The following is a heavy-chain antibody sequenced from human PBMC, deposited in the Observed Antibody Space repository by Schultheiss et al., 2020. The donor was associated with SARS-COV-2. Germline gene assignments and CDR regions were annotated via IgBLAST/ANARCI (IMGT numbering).Heavy chain of an antibody. CDR3: AREGYCSGGSCHYNWFDP. CDR2: MNPNSGNT. Sequence: ASVKVSCKASGYTFTSYYMHWVRQAPGQGLEWMGWMNPNSGNTGYAQKFQGRVTMTRNTSISTAYMELSSLRSEDTAVYYCAREGYCSGGSCHYNWFDPWGQGTLVTVSS. V-gene: IGHV1-8*02. CDR1: GYTFTSYY. J-gene: IGHJ5*02. D-gene: IGHD2-15*01.